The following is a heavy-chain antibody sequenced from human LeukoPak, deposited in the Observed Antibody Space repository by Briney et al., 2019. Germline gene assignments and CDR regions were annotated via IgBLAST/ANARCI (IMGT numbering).Heavy chain of an antibody. J-gene: IGHJ4*02. D-gene: IGHD3-10*01. Sequence: PGGSLRLSCAASGSAFNTYAMHWVRQAPGKGLEWVTLIWHDGSHKFYIDSVRGRFTISRDNSRNTVYLQMNGLRAEDTAVYYCARELFGSGSYPDYWGQGTLVTVSS. CDR3: ARELFGSGSYPDY. V-gene: IGHV3-33*01. CDR1: GSAFNTYA. CDR2: IWHDGSHK.